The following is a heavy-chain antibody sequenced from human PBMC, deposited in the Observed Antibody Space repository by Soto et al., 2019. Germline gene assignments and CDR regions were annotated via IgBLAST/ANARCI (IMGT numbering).Heavy chain of an antibody. D-gene: IGHD6-19*01. CDR1: DGYFSTYY. CDR3: ARGGSSDWQVACDI. CDR2: INSSGSN. V-gene: IGHV4-34*01. Sequence: SETLSLTCAVDDGYFSTYYWNWIRQSPGKGLEWIGKINSSGSNNYNPSLKSRVTISIDMSKNQVSLKLTSVTAADTAVYFCARGGSSDWQVACDIWGHGRTVTVSS. J-gene: IGHJ3*02.